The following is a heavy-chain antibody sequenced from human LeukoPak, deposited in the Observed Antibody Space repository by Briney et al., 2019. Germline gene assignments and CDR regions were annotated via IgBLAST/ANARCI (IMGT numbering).Heavy chain of an antibody. Sequence: PAETLSLTCTVSGGSISSYYRSWIRQPPGKGLEGGGYIYYSGSTNYNPSLKSRVTISVDTSKHHLSLTLSSVTAADTAVYYCAREGLYGSSSYFDSWGQGILVTVSS. D-gene: IGHD6-6*01. CDR2: IYYSGST. CDR3: AREGLYGSSSYFDS. CDR1: GGSISSYY. V-gene: IGHV4-59*01. J-gene: IGHJ4*02.